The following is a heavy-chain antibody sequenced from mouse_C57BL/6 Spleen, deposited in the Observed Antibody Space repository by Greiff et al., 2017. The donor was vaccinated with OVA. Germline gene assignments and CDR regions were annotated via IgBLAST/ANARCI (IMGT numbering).Heavy chain of an antibody. CDR2: ISGGGGNT. V-gene: IGHV5-9*01. CDR1: GFTFSSYT. J-gene: IGHJ1*03. Sequence: EVQVVESGGGLVKPGGSLKLSCAASGFTFSSYTMSWVRQTPEKRLEWVATISGGGGNTYYPDSVKGRFTISRDNAKNTLYLQMSSLRSEDTALYYCARHYGSSYGYFDVWGTGTTVTVSS. D-gene: IGHD1-1*01. CDR3: ARHYGSSYGYFDV.